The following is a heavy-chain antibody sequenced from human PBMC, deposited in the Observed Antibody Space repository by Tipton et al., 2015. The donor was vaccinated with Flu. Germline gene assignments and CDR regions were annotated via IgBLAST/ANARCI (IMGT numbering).Heavy chain of an antibody. V-gene: IGHV4-59*01. CDR1: GGSISSYY. J-gene: IGHJ6*02. CDR2: IYHSGNT. Sequence: TLSLTCTVSGGSISSYYWNWIRQPPGKGLEWIGYIYHSGNTNYNPSLKSRVIISVDTSKNQFSLKLSSVTAADTAVYYCARNRTTDPNYYNGMDVSGQGTTVAVSS. CDR3: ARNRTTDPNYYNGMDV. D-gene: IGHD1-7*01.